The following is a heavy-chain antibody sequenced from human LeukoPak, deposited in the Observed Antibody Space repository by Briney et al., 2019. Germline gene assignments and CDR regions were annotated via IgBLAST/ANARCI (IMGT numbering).Heavy chain of an antibody. CDR2: ISSSSSYI. D-gene: IGHD5-18*01. Sequence: GGSLRLSCAASGFTFSSYSMNWVRQAPGKGLEWVSSISSSSSYIYYADSVKGRFTISRDNAKNSLYLQVNSLRAEDTAVYYCARVSWDTAMARDYWGQGTLVTVSS. V-gene: IGHV3-21*04. J-gene: IGHJ4*02. CDR3: ARVSWDTAMARDY. CDR1: GFTFSSYS.